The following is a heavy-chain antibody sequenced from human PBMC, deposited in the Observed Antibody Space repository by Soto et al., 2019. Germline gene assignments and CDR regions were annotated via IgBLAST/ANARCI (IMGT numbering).Heavy chain of an antibody. CDR3: ARMRSDYDSSGLDY. V-gene: IGHV2-70*04. CDR2: IDWDEDR. Sequence: SGPTLVNPTETLTLTCTFSGFSLSTSGMRVSWIRQAPGKALEWLARIDWDEDRFYSTSLKTRLTISKDTSKNQVVLTMTKMDPVDTATYYCARMRSDYDSSGLDYWGQGVLVTVSS. D-gene: IGHD3-22*01. CDR1: GFSLSTSGMR. J-gene: IGHJ4*02.